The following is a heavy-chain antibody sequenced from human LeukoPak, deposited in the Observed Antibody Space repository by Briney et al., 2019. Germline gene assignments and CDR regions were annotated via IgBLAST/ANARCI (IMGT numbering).Heavy chain of an antibody. CDR2: ISYDGSNK. Sequence: AGRSLRLSCAASGFTFSSYAMHWVRQAPGKGLEWVAVISYDGSNKYYADSVKGRFTISRDNSKNTLYLQMNSLRAEDTAVYYCARDGVSYYSNLPFDYWGQGTLVTVSS. J-gene: IGHJ4*02. CDR1: GFTFSSYA. CDR3: ARDGVSYYSNLPFDY. V-gene: IGHV3-30-3*01. D-gene: IGHD4-11*01.